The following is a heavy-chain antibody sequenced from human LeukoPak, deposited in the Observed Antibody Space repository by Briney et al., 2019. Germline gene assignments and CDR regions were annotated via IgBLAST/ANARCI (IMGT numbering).Heavy chain of an antibody. D-gene: IGHD6-19*01. CDR1: GYTFTGYY. Sequence: ASVKVSCKASGYTFTGYYMHWVRQAPGQGLEWMGWINPNSGGTNYAQKFQGRVTMTRDTSISTAYMELSRLRADDTAVYYCARRGQCRGWYCFDYWGQGTLVTVSS. CDR2: INPNSGGT. J-gene: IGHJ4*02. CDR3: ARRGQCRGWYCFDY. V-gene: IGHV1-2*02.